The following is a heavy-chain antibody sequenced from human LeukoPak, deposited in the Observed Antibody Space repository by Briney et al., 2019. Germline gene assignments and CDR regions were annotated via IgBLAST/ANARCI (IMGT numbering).Heavy chain of an antibody. CDR1: GYSFTSYW. D-gene: IGHD3-3*01. Sequence: GESLKISCEGSGYSFTSYWIGWVRQMPGKGLEWMGIIYPGDSDTRYSPSFQGQVTISADKSISTAYLQWSSLKASDTAMYYCAIQRGPHYDFWSGYYTYYFDYWGQGTLVTVSS. J-gene: IGHJ4*02. CDR3: AIQRGPHYDFWSGYYTYYFDY. CDR2: IYPGDSDT. V-gene: IGHV5-51*01.